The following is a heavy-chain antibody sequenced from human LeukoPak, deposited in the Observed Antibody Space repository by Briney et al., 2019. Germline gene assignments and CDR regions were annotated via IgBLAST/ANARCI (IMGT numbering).Heavy chain of an antibody. Sequence: GGSLRLSCAASGFTFSSYAMHWVRQAPGKGLDSVSAISSNGGSTYYANSVKGRFTISRDNSKNTLYLQMGSLRAEDTAVYYCAKDVNVGGDYFDYWGQGTLVTVSS. J-gene: IGHJ4*02. V-gene: IGHV3-64*01. CDR1: GFTFSSYA. D-gene: IGHD3-10*01. CDR3: AKDVNVGGDYFDY. CDR2: ISSNGGST.